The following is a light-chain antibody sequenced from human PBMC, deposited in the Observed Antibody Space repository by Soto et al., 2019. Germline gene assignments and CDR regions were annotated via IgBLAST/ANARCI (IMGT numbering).Light chain of an antibody. J-gene: IGLJ2*01. CDR3: QSYDSSLIGVV. V-gene: IGLV1-40*01. Sequence: QAVVTQPPSVSGAPGQRVTISCTGSSPNIGAGYDVHWYQQLPGTAPKLLIYGNTNRPSGVPDRFSGSKSGTSASLAITGLQAEDEADYYCQSYDSSLIGVVFGGGTKVTVL. CDR2: GNT. CDR1: SPNIGAGYD.